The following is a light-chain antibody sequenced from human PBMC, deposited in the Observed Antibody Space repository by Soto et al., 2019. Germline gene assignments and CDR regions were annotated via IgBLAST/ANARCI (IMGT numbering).Light chain of an antibody. Sequence: EPASVSGSPGQSITISCTGTTSDVGNYNYVSWYQHHPGKAPKLMIYEVTNRPSGVSDRFSGSKSGNTASLTISGLLAEDEADYYCKSYTSRSTYVFGTGTKVTVL. CDR1: TSDVGNYNY. CDR2: EVT. J-gene: IGLJ1*01. V-gene: IGLV2-14*01. CDR3: KSYTSRSTYV.